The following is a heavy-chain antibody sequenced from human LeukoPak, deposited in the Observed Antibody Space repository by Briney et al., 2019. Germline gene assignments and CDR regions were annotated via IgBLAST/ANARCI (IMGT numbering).Heavy chain of an antibody. V-gene: IGHV4-4*07. CDR1: GGSISSYY. CDR2: IYTSGST. Sequence: PSETLSLTCTVSGGSISSYYWSWIRQPAGKGLEWIGRIYTSGSTNYNPSLKSRVTISVDTSKNQFSLKLSSVTAADTAVYYCAREPAYYYDSSGYYPPGPYNWFDPWGQGTLVTVSS. J-gene: IGHJ5*02. CDR3: AREPAYYYDSSGYYPPGPYNWFDP. D-gene: IGHD3-22*01.